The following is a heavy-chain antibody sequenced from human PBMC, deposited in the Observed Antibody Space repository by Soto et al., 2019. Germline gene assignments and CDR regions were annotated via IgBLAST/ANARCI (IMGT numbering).Heavy chain of an antibody. CDR3: ASDNPLSSGWDV. CDR1: GFTLSSYS. Sequence: EVQLVESGGGLVQPGGSLRLSCEASGFTLSSYSMNWARQAPGQGLEWVSYISSSSSTIYYADSVKGRFTISRDNAKNSQHLQINRMRDDDTAVYYCASDNPLSSGWDVWGQRTTVTVSS. J-gene: IGHJ6*02. V-gene: IGHV3-48*02. CDR2: ISSSSSTI.